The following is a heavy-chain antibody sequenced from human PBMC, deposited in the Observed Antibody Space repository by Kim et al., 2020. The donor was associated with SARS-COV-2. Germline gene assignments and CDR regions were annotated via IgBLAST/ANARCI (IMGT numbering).Heavy chain of an antibody. CDR1: GFTFSSYA. D-gene: IGHD2-15*01. Sequence: GGSLRLSCAASGFTFSSYAMHWVRQAPGKGLEWVAVISYDGSNKYYADSVKGRFTISRDNSKNTLYLQMNSLRAEDTAVYYCARDSRWSGGNGPMDVWGQGTTVTVSS. CDR3: ARDSRWSGGNGPMDV. J-gene: IGHJ6*02. V-gene: IGHV3-30-3*01. CDR2: ISYDGSNK.